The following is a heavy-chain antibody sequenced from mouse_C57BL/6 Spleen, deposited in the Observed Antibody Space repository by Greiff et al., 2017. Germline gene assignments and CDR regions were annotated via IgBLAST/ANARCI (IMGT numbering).Heavy chain of an antibody. V-gene: IGHV5-6*01. CDR2: ISSGGSYT. J-gene: IGHJ1*03. D-gene: IGHD4-1*01. Sequence: DVHLVESGGDLVKPGGSLKLSCAASGFTFSSYGMSWVRQTPDKRLEWVATISSGGSYTYYPDSVKGRFTISRDNAKNTLYLQMSSLKSEDTAMYYCARHRGTGTSYWYFDVWGTGTTVTVSS. CDR3: ARHRGTGTSYWYFDV. CDR1: GFTFSSYG.